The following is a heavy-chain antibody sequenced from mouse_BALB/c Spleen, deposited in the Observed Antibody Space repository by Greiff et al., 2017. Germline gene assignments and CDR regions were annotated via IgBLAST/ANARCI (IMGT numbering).Heavy chain of an antibody. CDR2: IYPGNSDT. J-gene: IGHJ4*01. CDR3: TRGDYDYDEDYAMDY. D-gene: IGHD2-4*01. CDR1: GYTFTSYW. V-gene: IGHV1-5*01. Sequence: VQLKQSGTVLARPGASVKMSCKASGYTFTSYWMHWVKQRPGQGLEWIGAIYPGNSDTSYNQKFKGKAKLTAVTSTSTAYMELSSLTNEDSAVYYCTRGDYDYDEDYAMDYWGQGTSVTVSS.